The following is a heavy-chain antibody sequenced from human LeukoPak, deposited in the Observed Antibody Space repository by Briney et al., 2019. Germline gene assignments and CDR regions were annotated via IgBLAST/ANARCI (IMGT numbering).Heavy chain of an antibody. CDR2: ISSSGSTI. CDR1: RFTFSDYY. V-gene: IGHV3-11*01. Sequence: GGSLRLSCAASRFTFSDYYMSWIRQAPGKGLEWVSYISSSGSTIYYADSVKGRFTISRDNAKNSLFLQMNSLRAEDSAVYYCARGLHPGYFQHWGQGTLVTVSS. CDR3: ARGLHPGYFQH. J-gene: IGHJ1*01.